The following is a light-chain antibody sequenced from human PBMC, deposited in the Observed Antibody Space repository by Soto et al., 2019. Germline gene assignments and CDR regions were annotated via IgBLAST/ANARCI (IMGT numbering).Light chain of an antibody. CDR2: AAS. CDR1: QSVSSNS. J-gene: IGKJ4*01. V-gene: IGKV3-20*01. Sequence: EIVLTQSPGTLSLSPGERATLSCRASQSVSSNSLAWYQQKPGQAPRLLIYAASSRATGIPDRFSGSGSGTDFTLTISRLEPEDFPVYYCQQCGSSPLTFGGGTKVEIK. CDR3: QQCGSSPLT.